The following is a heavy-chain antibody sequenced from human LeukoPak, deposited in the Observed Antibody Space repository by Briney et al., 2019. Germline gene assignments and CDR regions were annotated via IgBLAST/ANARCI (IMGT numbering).Heavy chain of an antibody. CDR1: GSSISSGDYY. CDR3: ARDQYGGDYYDSSGEY. J-gene: IGHJ4*02. D-gene: IGHD3-22*01. CDR2: IYYSGST. V-gene: IGHV4-30-4*01. Sequence: PSQTLSVTRTDPGSSISSGDYYWSWLRQPPGKGLEWIGYIYYSGSTYYNPSLKSRVTISVDTSKNQFSLKLSSVTAADTAVYYCARDQYGGDYYDSSGEYWGQGTLVTVSS.